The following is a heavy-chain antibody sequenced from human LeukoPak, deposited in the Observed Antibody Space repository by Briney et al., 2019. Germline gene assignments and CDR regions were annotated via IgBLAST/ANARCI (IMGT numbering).Heavy chain of an antibody. Sequence: SETLSLTCTVSGGSISSYYWSWIRQPPGKGLEWIGYIYYSGSTNYNPSLKSRVTLSVDTSKNQFSLKLSSVTAADTAVYYCARSGYCSGGSCSGYYYYGMDVWGQGTTVTVSS. CDR2: IYYSGST. V-gene: IGHV4-59*08. J-gene: IGHJ6*02. CDR1: GGSISSYY. D-gene: IGHD2-15*01. CDR3: ARSGYCSGGSCSGYYYYGMDV.